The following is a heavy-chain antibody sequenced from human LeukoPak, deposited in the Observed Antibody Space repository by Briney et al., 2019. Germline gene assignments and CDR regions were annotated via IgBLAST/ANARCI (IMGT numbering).Heavy chain of an antibody. CDR1: GFTFTSST. Sequence: SVKVSCKPSGFTFTSSTIQWVRQARGQRLEWIGWIVVGSGNTNYAQKFQGRVTITADKSTSTAYMELSSLRSEDTAVYYCARDKNVVGATYYFDYWGQGTLVTVSS. D-gene: IGHD1-26*01. CDR3: ARDKNVVGATYYFDY. CDR2: IVVGSGNT. V-gene: IGHV1-58*02. J-gene: IGHJ4*02.